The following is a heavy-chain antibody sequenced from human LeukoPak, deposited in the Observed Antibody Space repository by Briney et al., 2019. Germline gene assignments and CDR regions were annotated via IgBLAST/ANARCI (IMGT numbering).Heavy chain of an antibody. J-gene: IGHJ4*02. CDR2: ISGSGGST. CDR3: AVNRWVTTWSDY. Sequence: GGSLRLSCAASGFTFSSYAISWVRQAPGKGLEWVSAISGSGGSTYYADSVKGRFTISRDNSKNTLYLQMNSLRAEDTAVYYCAVNRWVTTWSDYWGQGTLVTASS. CDR1: GFTFSSYA. D-gene: IGHD4-17*01. V-gene: IGHV3-23*01.